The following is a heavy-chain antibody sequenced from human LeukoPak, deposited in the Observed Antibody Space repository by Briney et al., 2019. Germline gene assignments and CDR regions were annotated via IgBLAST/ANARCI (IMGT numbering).Heavy chain of an antibody. D-gene: IGHD3-10*01. CDR1: GFTFSSYS. CDR3: ARDLTVPGLSYYYYGMDV. J-gene: IGHJ6*02. V-gene: IGHV3-21*01. CDR2: ISSSSSYI. Sequence: TGGSLRLSCAASGFTFSSYSMNWVRKAPGKGLEWVSSISSSSSYIYYADSVKGRFTISRDNAKNSLYLQMNSLRAEDTAVYYCARDLTVPGLSYYYYGMDVWGQGTTVTVSS.